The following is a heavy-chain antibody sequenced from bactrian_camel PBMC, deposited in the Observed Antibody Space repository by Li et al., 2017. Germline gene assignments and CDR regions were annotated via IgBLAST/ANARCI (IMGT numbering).Heavy chain of an antibody. CDR2: ILLDSDNI. J-gene: IGHJ4*01. D-gene: IGHD2*01. V-gene: IGHV3-3*01. CDR1: GYTYIR. CDR3: AADEVCSAVMRGESTY. Sequence: VQLVESGGGSAQAGGSLRLSCTASGYTYIRAWFRQAPGQEREAVARILLDSDNIFYSESARGRFTISQDTAKKTVYLQMNSLKPEDTATYYCAADEVCSAVMRGESTYWGQGTQVTVS.